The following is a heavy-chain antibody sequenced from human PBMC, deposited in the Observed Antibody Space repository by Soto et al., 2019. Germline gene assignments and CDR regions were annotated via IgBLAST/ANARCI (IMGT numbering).Heavy chain of an antibody. CDR2: INPDGNVG. D-gene: IGHD4-4*01. CDR3: AGWGGHDYNY. Sequence: EVQLLGSGGGLVQPGGSLRLSCVGSGFTFSTYWMNWVRQAPGKGLEWVANINPDGNVGTYVDSVRGRFTTSRDNAKNFLYLQMNSLRVDDTAVYFCAGWGGHDYNYWGQGIMVTVSS. CDR1: GFTFSTYW. J-gene: IGHJ4*02. V-gene: IGHV3-7*03.